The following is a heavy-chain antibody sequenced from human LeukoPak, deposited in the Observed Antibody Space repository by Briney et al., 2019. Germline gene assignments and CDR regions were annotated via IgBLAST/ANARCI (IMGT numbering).Heavy chain of an antibody. V-gene: IGHV3-30*02. CDR3: AKGPGFYFDS. J-gene: IGHJ4*02. CDR1: GFIFTNYG. Sequence: PGGSLRLSXAASGFIFTNYGMHWVRQGPGEGLEWVAFIRYDGSDKYYVDSVKGRFTISRDNSKNTLYLQMNSLRAEDTAVYYCAKGPGFYFDSWGQGTLVTVSS. CDR2: IRYDGSDK.